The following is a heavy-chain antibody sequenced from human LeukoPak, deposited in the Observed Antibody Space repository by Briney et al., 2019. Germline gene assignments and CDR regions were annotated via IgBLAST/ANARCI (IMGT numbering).Heavy chain of an antibody. CDR2: IKQDGSEK. CDR1: GFTFSIYW. CDR3: ARDGGVVTAFAFDI. D-gene: IGHD2-21*02. Sequence: PGGSLRLSCAASGFTFSIYWMSWVRQAPGKGLEWVANIKQDGSEKYYVEPVKGRFTISRDNAKTSLYLQMNSLRAEDTAVYYCARDGGVVTAFAFDIWGQGTMVTVSS. J-gene: IGHJ3*02. V-gene: IGHV3-7*01.